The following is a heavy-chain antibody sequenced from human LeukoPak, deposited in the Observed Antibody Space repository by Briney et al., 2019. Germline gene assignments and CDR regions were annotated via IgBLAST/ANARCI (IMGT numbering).Heavy chain of an antibody. CDR2: IYDSGST. J-gene: IGHJ3*02. CDR1: GGSISNYY. V-gene: IGHV4-59*01. D-gene: IGHD3-22*01. Sequence: SETLSLTCTVSGGSISNYYWNWLRQPPGKGLEWIGYIYDSGSTNYNPSLKSRVTISVDTSKNQFSLKLSSVTAADAAVFYCASLTTADAFDIWGQGTMVTVSS. CDR3: ASLTTADAFDI.